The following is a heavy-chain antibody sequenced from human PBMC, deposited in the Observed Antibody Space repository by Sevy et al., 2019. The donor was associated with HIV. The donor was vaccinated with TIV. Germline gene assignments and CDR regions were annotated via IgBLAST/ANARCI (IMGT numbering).Heavy chain of an antibody. V-gene: IGHV3-23*01. Sequence: GGSLRLSCAASGFTFSSYAMNWVRQAPGKGLEWVSTITGGGGSTYYTDSVKGRFTISRDNSKNTLYMQMNSLRVEDTAVYYCAKNMVWFDPWGQGTLVTVSS. CDR3: AKNMVWFDP. CDR2: ITGGGGST. J-gene: IGHJ5*02. CDR1: GFTFSSYA. D-gene: IGHD2-8*01.